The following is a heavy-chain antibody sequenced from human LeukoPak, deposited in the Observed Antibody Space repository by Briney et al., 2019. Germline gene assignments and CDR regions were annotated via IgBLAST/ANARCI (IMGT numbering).Heavy chain of an antibody. CDR2: MKGDGSEI. D-gene: IGHD3-22*01. CDR3: ATYSSLNRREFQY. J-gene: IGHJ1*01. CDR1: GFTFSTYW. Sequence: PGGSLRLSCAASGFTFSTYWMTWVRQAPGKGLEWVANMKGDGSEIHYVDSVKGRFTISRDNAKNSLYLQMNSLRAEDTAVYYCATYSSLNRREFQYWGQGTLLTVSS. V-gene: IGHV3-7*01.